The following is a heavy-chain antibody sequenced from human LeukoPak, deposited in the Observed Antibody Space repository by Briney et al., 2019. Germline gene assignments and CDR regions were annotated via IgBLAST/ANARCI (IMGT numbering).Heavy chain of an antibody. D-gene: IGHD4-17*01. Sequence: GSLRLSCAASGFTFSSYGMHWVRQAPGKGLEWVAVISYDGSNKYYADSVKGRFTISRDNSKNTLYLQMNSLRAEDTAVYYCAKDRSTVTTFPDYWGQGTLVTVSS. J-gene: IGHJ4*02. V-gene: IGHV3-30*18. CDR1: GFTFSSYG. CDR2: ISYDGSNK. CDR3: AKDRSTVTTFPDY.